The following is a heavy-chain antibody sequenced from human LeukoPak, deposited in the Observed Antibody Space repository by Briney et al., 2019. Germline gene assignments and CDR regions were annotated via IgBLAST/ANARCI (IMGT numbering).Heavy chain of an antibody. CDR2: IYHSGST. CDR3: ARDLSGYSGYNSAF. J-gene: IGHJ4*02. D-gene: IGHD5-12*01. V-gene: IGHV4-4*02. Sequence: SGTLSLTCDVSGGSISSDYWWSWVRQSPGKGLEWIGEIYHSGSTNYNPSLKSRVTISVDNSKNQFSLKLSSVTAADTAVYYCARDLSGYSGYNSAFWGQGALVTVSS. CDR1: GGSISSDYW.